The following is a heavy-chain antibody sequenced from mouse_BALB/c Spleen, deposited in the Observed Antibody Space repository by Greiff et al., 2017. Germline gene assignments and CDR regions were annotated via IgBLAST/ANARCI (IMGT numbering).Heavy chain of an antibody. V-gene: IGHV5-17*02. CDR3: ARWGKGYAMDY. CDR2: ISSGSSTI. Sequence: EVKLVESGGGLVQPGGSRKLSCAASGFTFSSFGMHWVRQAPEKGLEWVAYISSGSSTIYYADTVKGRFTISRDNPKNTLFLQMTSLRSEDTAMYYCARWGKGYAMDYWGQGTSVTVSS. CDR1: GFTFSSFG. J-gene: IGHJ4*01.